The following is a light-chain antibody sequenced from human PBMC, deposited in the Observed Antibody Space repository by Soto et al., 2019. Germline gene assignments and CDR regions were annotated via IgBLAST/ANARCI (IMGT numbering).Light chain of an antibody. V-gene: IGKV3-20*01. Sequence: EIVLTQSPGTLSLSPGERATLSCRASQSVSSSYLAWYQQKPGQAPRLLISGASSRATGITDRFSGSGSGTDFTLTISRLEAEDVAVYYCQQYGSSPLTFGGGTKVDIK. CDR2: GAS. J-gene: IGKJ4*01. CDR1: QSVSSSY. CDR3: QQYGSSPLT.